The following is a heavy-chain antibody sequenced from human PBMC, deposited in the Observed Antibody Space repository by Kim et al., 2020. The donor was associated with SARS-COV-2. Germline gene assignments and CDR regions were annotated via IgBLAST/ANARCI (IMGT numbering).Heavy chain of an antibody. CDR1: GFTFSSYN. V-gene: IGHV3-48*02. D-gene: IGHD6-6*01. Sequence: GGSLRLSCAASGFTFSSYNMNWVRQAPGKGLEWVSYISGSSATIYYTDSVKDRFTISRDNAKNSLYLQLNSLKDEDTAFYYCVTSRGGSSSSFDLWGQGTLVTVSS. J-gene: IGHJ4*02. CDR3: VTSRGGSSSSFDL. CDR2: ISGSSATI.